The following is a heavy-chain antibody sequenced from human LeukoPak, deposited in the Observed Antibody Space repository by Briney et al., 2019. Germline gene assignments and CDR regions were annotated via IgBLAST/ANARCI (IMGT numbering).Heavy chain of an antibody. CDR3: SRHLGYCSSTSCYTYAFDI. D-gene: IGHD2-2*02. V-gene: IGHV3-7*01. CDR2: IKQDATEK. CDR1: GFTFGNYW. J-gene: IGHJ3*02. Sequence: PGGSLRLSCVSSGFTFGNYWMTWVRQAPGKGLEWVANIKQDATEKYYVDSVKGRFTISRDNAKNSLYLQMNSLRAEDTAVYYCSRHLGYCSSTSCYTYAFDIWGQGTMVTVSS.